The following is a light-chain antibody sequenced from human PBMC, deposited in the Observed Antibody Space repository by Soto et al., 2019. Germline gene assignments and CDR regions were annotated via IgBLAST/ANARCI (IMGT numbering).Light chain of an antibody. CDR1: QSVNSN. Sequence: EKVMTQSPATLSVSPGKRATLSCRASQSVNSNLAWYQQKPGQAPRLLLYGASTRATGIPARFSGSASGTEFTLTISILQSEDSAVYYCQQYNDWPLTFGGGTKVEIK. V-gene: IGKV3-15*01. CDR2: GAS. CDR3: QQYNDWPLT. J-gene: IGKJ4*01.